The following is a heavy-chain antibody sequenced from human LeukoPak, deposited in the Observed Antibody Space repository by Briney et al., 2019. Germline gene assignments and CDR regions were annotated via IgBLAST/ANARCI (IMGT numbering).Heavy chain of an antibody. CDR2: IRYDGSRK. CDR1: GLTFSNCW. J-gene: IGHJ4*02. Sequence: GGSLRLSCAASGLTFSNCWMNWVRQAPGKGLEWVAFIRYDGSRKYYADSVKGRFTISRDNSKNTVYLQMNSLRAEDTAVYYCARDPSSSSSVGGYLDYWGQGTLVTVSS. D-gene: IGHD6-6*01. CDR3: ARDPSSSSSVGGYLDY. V-gene: IGHV3-30*02.